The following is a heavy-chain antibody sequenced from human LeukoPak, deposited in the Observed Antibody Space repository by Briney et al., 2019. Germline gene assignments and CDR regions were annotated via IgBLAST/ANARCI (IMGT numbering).Heavy chain of an antibody. CDR3: VRDGGVSGYDLLDY. V-gene: IGHV3-7*01. D-gene: IGHD5-12*01. CDR1: GFTFSNHW. CDR2: INQDGSEE. J-gene: IGHJ4*02. Sequence: GGSLRLSCAPAGFTFSNHWMSWDRQVPRKWLEWVAHINQDGSEEHYMDSVKARFIISRDNANNSLSLQMDSLRAEDTAVYYCVRDGGVSGYDLLDYWGQGTLVTVSS.